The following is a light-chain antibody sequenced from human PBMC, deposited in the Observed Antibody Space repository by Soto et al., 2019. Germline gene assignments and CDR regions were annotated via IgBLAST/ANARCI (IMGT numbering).Light chain of an antibody. CDR1: QRLSSN. Sequence: EIVLTQSPVTLYVYPGERVTLSCRASQRLSSNLAWYQQRPGQAPRLLIYGASIRATDIPARFIGSGSGTEFTLTISSLQSEDFAVYYCQQYINWPRTFGQGSNVDVK. V-gene: IGKV3-15*01. CDR2: GAS. CDR3: QQYINWPRT. J-gene: IGKJ1*01.